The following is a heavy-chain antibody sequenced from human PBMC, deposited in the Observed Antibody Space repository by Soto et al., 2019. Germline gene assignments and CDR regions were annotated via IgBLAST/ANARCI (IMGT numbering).Heavy chain of an antibody. CDR1: GFALIWYT. Sequence: GSLRLRGAAVGFALIWYTVNWVRPAPGKGLEWVSSISSTTNYIYYGDSMKGRFTISRDNAKNSLYLEMNSLRAEDTAGYYWARGSRDLAKNCGDWGQATLVIVAS. D-gene: IGHD1-1*01. J-gene: IGHJ1*01. V-gene: IGHV3-21*06. CDR2: ISSTTNYI. CDR3: ARGSRDLAKNCGD.